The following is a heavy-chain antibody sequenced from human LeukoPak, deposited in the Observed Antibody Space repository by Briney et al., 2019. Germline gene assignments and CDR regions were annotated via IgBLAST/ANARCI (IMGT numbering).Heavy chain of an antibody. J-gene: IGHJ4*02. CDR2: INPSGGST. Sequence: ASVKVSCKASGYTFTSYYMHWVRQAPGQGLEWMGIINPSGGSTSYAQKFQGRVTMTRDTSTSTVYMELSSLRPEDTAVYYCAITGGYYYDSSGYYPYFDCWGQGTLVTVSS. CDR3: AITGGYYYDSSGYYPYFDC. V-gene: IGHV1-46*01. CDR1: GYTFTSYY. D-gene: IGHD3-22*01.